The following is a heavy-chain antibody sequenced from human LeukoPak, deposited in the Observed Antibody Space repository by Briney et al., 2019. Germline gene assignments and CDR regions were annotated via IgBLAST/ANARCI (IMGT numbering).Heavy chain of an antibody. Sequence: PSETLSLTCTVSGGSISSYYWSWIRQPPGKGLEWIGYIYYSGSTNYIPSLKSRVTISVDTSKNQLSLKLSSVTAADRAVYYCARGAVAGTGVFDYWGQGTLVTVSS. J-gene: IGHJ4*02. D-gene: IGHD6-19*01. V-gene: IGHV4-59*01. CDR2: IYYSGST. CDR1: GGSISSYY. CDR3: ARGAVAGTGVFDY.